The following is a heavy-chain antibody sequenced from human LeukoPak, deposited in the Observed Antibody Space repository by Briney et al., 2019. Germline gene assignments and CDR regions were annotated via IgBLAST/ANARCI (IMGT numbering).Heavy chain of an antibody. CDR1: GFTFTSYS. Sequence: GGSLRLSCAASGFTFTSYSMNWVRQAPGKGLEWVSTISGGGGSAYYADSVKGRFTISRGNSKNTLYLQVNSLRAEDTAVYYCAKGGKWDVTPFDYWGQGTLVTVSS. CDR3: AKGGKWDVTPFDY. CDR2: ISGGGGSA. J-gene: IGHJ4*02. V-gene: IGHV3-23*01. D-gene: IGHD1-26*01.